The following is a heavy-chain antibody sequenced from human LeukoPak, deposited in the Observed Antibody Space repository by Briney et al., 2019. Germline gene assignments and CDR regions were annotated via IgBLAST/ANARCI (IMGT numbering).Heavy chain of an antibody. J-gene: IGHJ6*03. V-gene: IGHV4-39*07. CDR3: ARARASFGELEGYYYVDV. Sequence: SETLSLTCTVSSGSISSSDYFWDWIRQPPGKVLEWVGSINYSGTTYYNPSLESRITISIDTSRNHFSLWLSSVTAADTAVYYCARARASFGELEGYYYVDVWGKGTAVTVSS. CDR2: INYSGTT. CDR1: SGSISSSDYF. D-gene: IGHD3-10*01.